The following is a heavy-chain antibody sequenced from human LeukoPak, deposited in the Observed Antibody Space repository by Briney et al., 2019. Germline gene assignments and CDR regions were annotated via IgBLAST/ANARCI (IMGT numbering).Heavy chain of an antibody. CDR1: GFTFDDYA. D-gene: IGHD3-10*01. Sequence: GGSLRLSCAASGFTFDDYAMHWVRQAPGKGLEWVSAIGGGGAGTYYADSVKGRFTISRDNSKNTLYLQMNSLRAEDMAVYYCAKGRGSPYYFDYWGQGTLVTVSS. J-gene: IGHJ4*02. CDR3: AKGRGSPYYFDY. V-gene: IGHV3-23*01. CDR2: IGGGGAGT.